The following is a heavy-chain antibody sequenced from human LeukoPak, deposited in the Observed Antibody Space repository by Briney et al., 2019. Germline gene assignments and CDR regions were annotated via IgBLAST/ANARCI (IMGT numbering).Heavy chain of an antibody. CDR2: IYPGDSDT. CDR1: GYSINNYW. CDR3: ARRRPPVGAFDI. J-gene: IGHJ3*02. Sequence: GESLKISCKGSGYSINNYWISWVRQMPGKGLEWMGIIYPGDSDTRYSPSFQGQVTISADKSISTAYLQWSSLKASDTAMYYCARRRPPVGAFDIWGQGTMVTVSS. V-gene: IGHV5-51*01.